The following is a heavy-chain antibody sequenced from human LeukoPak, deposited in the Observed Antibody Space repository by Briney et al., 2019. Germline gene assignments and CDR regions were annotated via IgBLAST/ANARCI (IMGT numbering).Heavy chain of an antibody. CDR2: IRYDGSNK. D-gene: IGHD3-10*01. CDR3: AKDRYGSGRGYYFDY. Sequence: PGGSLRLSCVASGFTFSNYGMHWVRQAPGKGLEWVAFIRYDGSNKYYADSVKGRFTISRDNSKNTLYLQMNSRRAEDTAVYYCAKDRYGSGRGYYFDYWGQGTLVTVSS. J-gene: IGHJ4*02. CDR1: GFTFSNYG. V-gene: IGHV3-30*02.